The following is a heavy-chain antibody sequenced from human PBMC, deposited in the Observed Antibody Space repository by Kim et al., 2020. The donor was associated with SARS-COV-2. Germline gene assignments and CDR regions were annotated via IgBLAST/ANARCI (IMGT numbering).Heavy chain of an antibody. J-gene: IGHJ6*02. CDR3: ARDGWNSSGSQSHYYGMDV. D-gene: IGHD3-22*01. Sequence: ASVKVSCKASGYTFTSYYIHWVRQAPGQGLEWMGIINPSGGSTSYAQKFQGRVTMTRDTSTSTVYMELSSLRSEDTAVYYCARDGWNSSGSQSHYYGMDVWGQGTTVTVSS. V-gene: IGHV1-46*01. CDR2: INPSGGST. CDR1: GYTFTSYY.